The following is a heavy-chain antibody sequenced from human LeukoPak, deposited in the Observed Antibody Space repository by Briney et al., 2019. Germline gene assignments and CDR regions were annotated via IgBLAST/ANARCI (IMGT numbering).Heavy chain of an antibody. Sequence: ASETLSLTCAVYGGSFSGYYWSWIRQPPGKGLEWIGEINHSGSTNYNPSLKSRVTISVDTSKNQFSLKLSSVTAADTAVYYCARRPYSSGNYKGAFDIWGQGTMVTVSS. CDR1: GGSFSGYY. CDR2: INHSGST. D-gene: IGHD3-10*01. V-gene: IGHV4-34*01. J-gene: IGHJ3*02. CDR3: ARRPYSSGNYKGAFDI.